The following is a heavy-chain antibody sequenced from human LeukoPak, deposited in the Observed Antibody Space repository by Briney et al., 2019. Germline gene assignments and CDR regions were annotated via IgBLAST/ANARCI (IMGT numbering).Heavy chain of an antibody. CDR2: IKEDGSEK. CDR3: ARGPAWFTYYYYMDV. CDR1: GFTFSHYW. V-gene: IGHV3-7*01. D-gene: IGHD3-10*01. Sequence: GGSLRLSCAPSGFTFSHYWMSWVRQAPGKGLEWVANIKEDGSEKYYVDSVKGRFTISRDNAKNSLYLQMNSLRAEDTAVYYCARGPAWFTYYYYMDVWGKGTTVTVSS. J-gene: IGHJ6*03.